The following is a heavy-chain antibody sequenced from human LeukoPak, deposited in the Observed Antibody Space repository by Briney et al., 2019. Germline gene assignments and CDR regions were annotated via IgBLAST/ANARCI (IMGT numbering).Heavy chain of an antibody. CDR1: GFTFSSYE. CDR3: ARGRSGNLIDY. V-gene: IGHV3-48*03. J-gene: IGHJ4*02. Sequence: AGGSLRLSCAASGFTFSSYEMNWVRQAPGKGLEGVSYISSSGSTIFYADSVKGRFTISRDNAKNSLYLQMNSLRAEDTAVYYCARGRSGNLIDYWGQGTLVTVSS. D-gene: IGHD4-23*01. CDR2: ISSSGSTI.